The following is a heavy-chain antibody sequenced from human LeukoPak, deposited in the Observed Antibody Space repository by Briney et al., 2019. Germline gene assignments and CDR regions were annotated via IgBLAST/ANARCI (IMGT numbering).Heavy chain of an antibody. J-gene: IGHJ4*02. CDR3: ARDRNGDGFAYFDY. D-gene: IGHD5-24*01. CDR2: INPHSGGT. CDR1: GYSFTDYL. Sequence: VASVKVSCKASGYSFTDYLMQWVRQAPGQGLEWMGWINPHSGGTSTAQKFQGRVTMTRDTSISTTYMELSTLRSDDTAVYYCARDRNGDGFAYFDYWGQGTLVTVSS. V-gene: IGHV1-2*02.